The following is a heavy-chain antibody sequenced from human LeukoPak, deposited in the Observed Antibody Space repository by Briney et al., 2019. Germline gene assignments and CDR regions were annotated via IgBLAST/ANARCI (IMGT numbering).Heavy chain of an antibody. V-gene: IGHV4-39*01. Sequence: SETLSLTCTVSGGSISSSSYYWGWIRQPPGKGLEWIGSVYYSGSTYYNPSLKSLVTISVDTSKNQFSQKVSSVTAADTAVYYCATLVVIRTNYFDYWGQGTLVTVSS. CDR2: VYYSGST. D-gene: IGHD3-22*01. CDR3: ATLVVIRTNYFDY. CDR1: GGSISSSSYY. J-gene: IGHJ4*02.